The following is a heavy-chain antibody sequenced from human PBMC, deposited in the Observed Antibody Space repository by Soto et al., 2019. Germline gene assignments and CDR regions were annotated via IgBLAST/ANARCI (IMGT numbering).Heavy chain of an antibody. D-gene: IGHD2-2*02. J-gene: IGHJ6*02. CDR1: GFTFSSYA. V-gene: IGHV3-23*01. CDR3: AKGQLGYCSSTSCYTAYYYGMEV. CDR2: ISGSGGST. Sequence: GGSLRLSCAASGFTFSSYAMSWVRQAPGKGLEWVSAISGSGGSTYYADSVKGRFTISRDNSKNTLYLQMNSLRAEDTAVYYCAKGQLGYCSSTSCYTAYYYGMEVWGQGNTVXV.